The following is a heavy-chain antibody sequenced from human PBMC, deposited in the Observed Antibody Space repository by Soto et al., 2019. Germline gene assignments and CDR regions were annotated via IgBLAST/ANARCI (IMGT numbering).Heavy chain of an antibody. J-gene: IGHJ6*02. CDR2: ISGYNGNT. CDR1: GYTFTSYG. D-gene: IGHD3-10*01. V-gene: IGHV1-18*04. Sequence: QVQLVQSGAEVKKPGASVKVSCKASGYTFTSYGVSWVRQAPGQGLEWMGRISGYNGNTNYAQKLQGRVTMTTDTSTSTAYMERRSLRSDDTAVYYCARAGKYYYGSGSPYYYGMDVWGQGITVTVSS. CDR3: ARAGKYYYGSGSPYYYGMDV.